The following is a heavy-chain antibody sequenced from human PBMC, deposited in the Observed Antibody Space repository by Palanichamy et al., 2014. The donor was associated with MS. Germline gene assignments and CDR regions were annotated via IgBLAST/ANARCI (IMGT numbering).Heavy chain of an antibody. J-gene: IGHJ4*02. Sequence: EVQLVESGGGLGQPGGSLRLSCAASGFAFNTYGVNWVRQAPGKGLEWISYISSSGSLTYYADSVKGRFTISRDNAKNSLYLQMSSLTDEDTAVYYCARDRGPNNRHFDYWGQGTLVTVSS. D-gene: IGHD1/OR15-1a*01. CDR3: ARDRGPNNRHFDY. V-gene: IGHV3-48*02. CDR1: GFAFNTYG. CDR2: ISSSGSLT.